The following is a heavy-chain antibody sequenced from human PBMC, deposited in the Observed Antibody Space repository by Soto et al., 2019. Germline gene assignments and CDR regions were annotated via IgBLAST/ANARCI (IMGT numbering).Heavy chain of an antibody. V-gene: IGHV1-8*01. J-gene: IGHJ6*03. CDR3: ATASTIVDWNYAFYYYMDV. CDR1: GYTFTSYD. D-gene: IGHD1-7*01. Sequence: ASVKVSCKASGYTFTSYDINWVRQATGQGIEWMGWMNPNSGNTGYAQKFQGRVTMTGNTSISTAYMELSSLRSEDTAVYYCATASTIVDWNYAFYYYMDVWGKGTTVTVSS. CDR2: MNPNSGNT.